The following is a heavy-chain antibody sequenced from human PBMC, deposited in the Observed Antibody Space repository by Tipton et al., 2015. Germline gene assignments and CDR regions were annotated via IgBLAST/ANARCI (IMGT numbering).Heavy chain of an antibody. Sequence: SLRLSCTTSGFTFSSYGMHWVRQAPGKGLEWVAVIWYDGSNKYYADSVKGRFTISRDNSKDTLYLQMNSLRAEDTAIYYCARELWNCGGDCYAYFHHWGQGTLVTVSS. J-gene: IGHJ1*01. V-gene: IGHV3-33*01. D-gene: IGHD2-21*02. CDR2: IWYDGSNK. CDR1: GFTFSSYG. CDR3: ARELWNCGGDCYAYFHH.